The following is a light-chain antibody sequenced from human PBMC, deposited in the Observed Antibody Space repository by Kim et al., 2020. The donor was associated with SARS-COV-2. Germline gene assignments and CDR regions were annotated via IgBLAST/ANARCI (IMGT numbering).Light chain of an antibody. J-gene: IGKJ2*01. Sequence: DIQMTQSPSSLSASVGDRVTITCRTSQNINSHLNWYQQKPGKAPKLLIYTTSSLQSGVPSRFSGSGSGTDFTLTISSLLPEDFASYYCQQSFRTPYTFGQGTKLEI. CDR1: QNINSH. CDR2: TTS. CDR3: QQSFRTPYT. V-gene: IGKV1-39*01.